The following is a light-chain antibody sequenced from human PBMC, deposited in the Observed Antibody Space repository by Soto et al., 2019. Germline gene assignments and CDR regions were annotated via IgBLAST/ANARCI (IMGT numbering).Light chain of an antibody. V-gene: IGLV2-14*01. Sequence: LTQPASVSGSPGQSITISCTGTSSDIGDYNFVSWYQQHPGKAPKLMIFEVRDRPSGISSRFSGSKSGNTASLTISGLQTEDEADYYCSSFSMSSTLYVFAIAPNVTVL. CDR3: SSFSMSSTLYV. CDR1: SSDIGDYNF. CDR2: EVR. J-gene: IGLJ1*01.